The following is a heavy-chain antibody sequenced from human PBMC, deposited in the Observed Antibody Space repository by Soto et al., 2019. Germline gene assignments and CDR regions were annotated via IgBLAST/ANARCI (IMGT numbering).Heavy chain of an antibody. V-gene: IGHV4-31*03. Sequence: QVQLQESGPGLVKPSQTLSLTCTVSGGSISSGGYYWSWIRQHPGKGLEWIGYIYYSGSTYYNPSIKSRSTISVYTSNNHFSLKLSSVTAADTAVYYCARAFSDSSSFFDPWGQGTLVTVSS. CDR1: GGSISSGGYY. J-gene: IGHJ5*02. CDR3: ARAFSDSSSFFDP. D-gene: IGHD6-13*01. CDR2: IYYSGST.